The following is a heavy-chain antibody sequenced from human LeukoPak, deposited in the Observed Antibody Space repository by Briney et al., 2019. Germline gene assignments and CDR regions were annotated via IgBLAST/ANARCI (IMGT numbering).Heavy chain of an antibody. Sequence: ASVKVSCKASGYTFTGYYMHWVRQAPGQGLEWMGWINPNSGGTNYAQKFQGRVTSTRDTSISTAYMELSRLRSDDTAVYYCARVGIVSRMTTVTIFLGYWGQGTLVTVSS. D-gene: IGHD4-11*01. V-gene: IGHV1-2*02. CDR2: INPNSGGT. CDR1: GYTFTGYY. CDR3: ARVGIVSRMTTVTIFLGY. J-gene: IGHJ4*02.